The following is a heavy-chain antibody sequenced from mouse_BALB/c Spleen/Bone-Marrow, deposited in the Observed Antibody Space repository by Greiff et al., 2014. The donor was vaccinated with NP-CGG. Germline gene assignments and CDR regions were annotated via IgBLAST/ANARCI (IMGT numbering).Heavy chain of an antibody. D-gene: IGHD1-1*01. V-gene: IGHV14-3*02. CDR1: GFNIKDTY. CDR3: TKPSFYYGSSYWYFDV. CDR2: IDPANGDT. J-gene: IGHJ1*01. Sequence: EVQLQQSGAELAKPGASVKLSCTASGFNIKDTYMHWVKQRPEQGLEWIGRIDPANGDTKYDPKFQGKATITADTSSNTAYLQLSSLTSEDTAVYYCTKPSFYYGSSYWYFDVWDAGTTVTVSS.